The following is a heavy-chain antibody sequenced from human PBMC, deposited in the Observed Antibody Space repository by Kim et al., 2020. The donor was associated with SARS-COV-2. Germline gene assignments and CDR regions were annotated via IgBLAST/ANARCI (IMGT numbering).Heavy chain of an antibody. CDR1: GFTFSTYW. CDR2: INTDGSSS. J-gene: IGHJ6*02. D-gene: IGHD2-2*03. CDR3: ARVDISYGMDV. Sequence: GGSLRLSCAASGFTFSTYWMYWVRQAPGKGLVCVSRINTDGSSSTYADSVKGRFTISRDNAKNTLYLQMNSLRGEDTAVYYCARVDISYGMDVWGPGTTV. V-gene: IGHV3-74*01.